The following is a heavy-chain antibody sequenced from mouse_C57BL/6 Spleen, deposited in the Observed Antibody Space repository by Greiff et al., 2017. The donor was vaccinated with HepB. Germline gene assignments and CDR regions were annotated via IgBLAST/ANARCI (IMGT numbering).Heavy chain of an antibody. D-gene: IGHD1-1*01. CDR3: AKGLLRYFAY. Sequence: EVKVVESGGGLVKPGGSLKLSCAASGFTFSDYGMHWVRQAPEKGLEWVAYISSGSSTIYYADTVKGRFTISRDNAKNTLFLQMTSLRSEDTAMYYCAKGLLRYFAYWGQGTLVTVSA. J-gene: IGHJ3*01. CDR1: GFTFSDYG. CDR2: ISSGSSTI. V-gene: IGHV5-17*01.